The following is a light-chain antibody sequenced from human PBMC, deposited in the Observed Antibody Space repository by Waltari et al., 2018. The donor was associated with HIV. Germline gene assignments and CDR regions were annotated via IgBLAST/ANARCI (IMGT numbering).Light chain of an antibody. J-gene: IGLJ2*01. CDR3: SSYAGSNNRV. Sequence: QSALTQPPSASGSPGPSVTISCTGTSSHVGGYNSVSWYQQHPGKAPKLMIYAVNKRPPGVPDRFSGSKSGNTASLTVSGLQAEDEADYYCSSYAGSNNRVFGGGTKLTVL. CDR2: AVN. V-gene: IGLV2-8*01. CDR1: SSHVGGYNS.